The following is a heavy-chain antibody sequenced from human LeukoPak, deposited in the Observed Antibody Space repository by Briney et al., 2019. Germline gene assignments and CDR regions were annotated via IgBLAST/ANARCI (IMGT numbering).Heavy chain of an antibody. CDR1: GYTFTSYG. V-gene: IGHV1-18*01. Sequence: ASVKVSCKASGYTFTSYGISWVRQAPGQGLEWMGWISAYNGNTNYAQKLQGRVTMTTDTSTSTAYMELRSLRSDDTAVYYCARALGYCSSTSCYAFDYWSQEILVTVSS. CDR2: ISAYNGNT. J-gene: IGHJ4*02. CDR3: ARALGYCSSTSCYAFDY. D-gene: IGHD2-2*01.